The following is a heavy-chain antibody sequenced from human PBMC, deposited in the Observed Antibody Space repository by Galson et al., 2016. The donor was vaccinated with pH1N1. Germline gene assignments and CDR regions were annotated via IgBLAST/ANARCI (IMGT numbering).Heavy chain of an antibody. CDR1: GFTFSNYW. CDR2: IKQDGSEK. Sequence: AGSGFTFSNYWMTWVRQAPGKGLEWVANIKQDGSEKFYVASVKGRFTISRDNAKNSLYLQMNSLRAEDTAVYYCARAIAAADSAWGQGTMVTVSS. CDR3: ARAIAAADSA. V-gene: IGHV3-7*01. D-gene: IGHD6-13*01. J-gene: IGHJ3*01.